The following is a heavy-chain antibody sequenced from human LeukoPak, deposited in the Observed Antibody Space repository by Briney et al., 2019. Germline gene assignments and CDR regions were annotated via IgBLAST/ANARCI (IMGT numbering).Heavy chain of an antibody. J-gene: IGHJ6*02. V-gene: IGHV4-34*01. D-gene: IGHD3-22*01. CDR2: INHSGST. CDR3: ARGFRYYYDSSGYYTAQGRYYYYYYGMDV. CDR1: GGSFSGYY. Sequence: SETLSLTCAVYGGSFSGYYWSWIRQPPGKGLECMGEINHSGSTNYNPSLKSRVTVSVDTSKNQFSLKLSSVTAADTAVYYCARGFRYYYDSSGYYTAQGRYYYYYYGMDVWGQGTTVTVSS.